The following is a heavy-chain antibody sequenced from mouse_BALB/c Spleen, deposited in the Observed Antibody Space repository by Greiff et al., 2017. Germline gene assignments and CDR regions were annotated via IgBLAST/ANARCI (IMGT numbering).Heavy chain of an antibody. Sequence: ESGPGLVKPSQSLSLTCSVTGYSITSGYYWNWIRQFPGNKLEWMGYISYDGSNNYNPSLKNRISITRDTSKNQFFLKLNSVTTEDTATYYCARGGLWGAMDYWGQGTSVTVSS. CDR1: GYSITSGYY. V-gene: IGHV3-6*02. D-gene: IGHD1-1*02. J-gene: IGHJ4*01. CDR3: ARGGLWGAMDY. CDR2: ISYDGSN.